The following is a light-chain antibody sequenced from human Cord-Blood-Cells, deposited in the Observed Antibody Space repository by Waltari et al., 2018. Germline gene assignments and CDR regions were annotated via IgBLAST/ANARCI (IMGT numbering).Light chain of an antibody. J-gene: IGKJ1*01. CDR3: QQYNSYSWT. V-gene: IGKV1-5*01. CDR2: DAS. Sequence: DIQMTQSPPTLSASVGDRVTITCRASQSISSWLAWYQQKPGKAPKLLIYDASSLESGVPSRFSGSGSGTEFTPTISSLQPDDFATYYCQQYNSYSWTFGQGTKVEIK. CDR1: QSISSW.